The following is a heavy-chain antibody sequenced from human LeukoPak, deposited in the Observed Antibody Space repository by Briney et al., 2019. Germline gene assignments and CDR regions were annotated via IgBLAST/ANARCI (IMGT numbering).Heavy chain of an antibody. D-gene: IGHD1-1*01. J-gene: IGHJ3*02. CDR1: GGSISSGGYY. CDR3: ARPRTVGTEAFDI. V-gene: IGHV4-31*03. Sequence: SQTLSLTCTVSGGSISSGGYYWSWIRQHPGKGLEWIGYIYYSGRTYYNPSLKSRVTISVDTSKNQFSLKLSSVTAADTAVYYCARPRTVGTEAFDIWGQGTMVTVSS. CDR2: IYYSGRT.